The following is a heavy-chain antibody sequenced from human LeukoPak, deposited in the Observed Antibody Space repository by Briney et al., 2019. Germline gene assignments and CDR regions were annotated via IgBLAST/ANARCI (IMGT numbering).Heavy chain of an antibody. Sequence: RPGRSLRLSCAASGFTFSSYGMHWVRQAPGKGLEWVAVIWYDGSNKYYADSVKGRFTISRDNSKNTLYLQMNSLRAEDTAVYYCARARYDSSGYWADYWGQGTLVTVSS. V-gene: IGHV3-33*01. J-gene: IGHJ4*02. CDR3: ARARYDSSGYWADY. CDR2: IWYDGSNK. D-gene: IGHD3-22*01. CDR1: GFTFSSYG.